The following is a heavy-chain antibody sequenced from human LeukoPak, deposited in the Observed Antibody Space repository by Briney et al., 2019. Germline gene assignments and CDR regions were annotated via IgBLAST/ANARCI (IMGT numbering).Heavy chain of an antibody. V-gene: IGHV4-59*08. CDR3: ARHETGTTLGY. CDR1: GGSISSYY. D-gene: IGHD1-7*01. CDR2: ISYSGRT. Sequence: PSETLSLTCTVSGGSISSYYWSSIRQPPGKGMELIGYISYSGRTDYIPSLNSRVTMSLDTSKNQFSLKLSSVTSADRAVYYCARHETGTTLGYWGQGTLVTVS. J-gene: IGHJ4*02.